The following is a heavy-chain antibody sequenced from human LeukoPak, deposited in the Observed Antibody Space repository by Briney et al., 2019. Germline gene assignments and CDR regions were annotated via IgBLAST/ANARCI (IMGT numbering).Heavy chain of an antibody. CDR2: INHSGST. Sequence: SETLSLTCAVYGGSFSGYYWSWIRQPPGKGLEWIGEINHSGSTNYNPSLQSRVTISVGTSKNQFSLKLSSVTAADTAVYYCARVSPYCSGGSCYFDYWGQGTLVTVSS. CDR1: GGSFSGYY. CDR3: ARVSPYCSGGSCYFDY. V-gene: IGHV4-34*01. D-gene: IGHD2-15*01. J-gene: IGHJ4*02.